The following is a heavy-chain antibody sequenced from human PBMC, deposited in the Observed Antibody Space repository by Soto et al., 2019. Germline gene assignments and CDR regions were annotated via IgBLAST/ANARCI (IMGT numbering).Heavy chain of an antibody. CDR1: GFTFSNAW. D-gene: IGHD2-15*01. J-gene: IGHJ6*04. Sequence: EVQLVESGGGLVKPGGSLRLSCAASGFTFSNAWMSWVRQAPGKGLEWVGRIKSKTDGGTTDYAAPVKGRFTISRDDSKNTLYLKKNSLKTEDKAVYYCTTAPWEVCSGGGCYDYYGRDVGGKGTPVTVSS. CDR3: TTAPWEVCSGGGCYDYYGRDV. V-gene: IGHV3-15*01. CDR2: IKSKTDGGTT.